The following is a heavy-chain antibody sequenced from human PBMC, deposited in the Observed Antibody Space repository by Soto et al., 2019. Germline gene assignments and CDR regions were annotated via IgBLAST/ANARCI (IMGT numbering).Heavy chain of an antibody. CDR2: FDREDGET. CDR1: GYTLTELS. Sequence: ASVKVSCKVSGYTLTELSMHWVRQAPGKGLEWMGGFDREDGETIYAQKFQGRVTMTEDTSTDTAYMELSSLRSEDTAVYYCATFYGYYDSSGSSPGYYYGMDVWGQGTTVTVSS. CDR3: ATFYGYYDSSGSSPGYYYGMDV. V-gene: IGHV1-24*01. D-gene: IGHD3-22*01. J-gene: IGHJ6*02.